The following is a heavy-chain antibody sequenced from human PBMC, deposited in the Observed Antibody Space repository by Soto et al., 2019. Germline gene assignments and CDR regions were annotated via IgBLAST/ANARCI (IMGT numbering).Heavy chain of an antibody. Sequence: SVKVSCKAPGGTFSTYAISWVRQAPGQGLEWMGGIIPMFGTANYAQRFQDRVTITADESTNTVYMELSSLRSEDTAVYFCASGIQLWLRRINNGYSGWGQGTLVSVS. CDR3: ASGIQLWLRRINNGYSG. V-gene: IGHV1-69*13. CDR2: IIPMFGTA. CDR1: GGTFSTYA. D-gene: IGHD5-18*01. J-gene: IGHJ4*02.